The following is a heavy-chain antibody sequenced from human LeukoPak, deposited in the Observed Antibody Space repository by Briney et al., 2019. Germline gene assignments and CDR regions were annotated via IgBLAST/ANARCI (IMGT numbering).Heavy chain of an antibody. CDR1: GYSISSGYY. Sequence: SETLSLTCAVSGYSISSGYYWGWIRQPPGKGLEWIGSIYHSGSTYYNPSLKSRVTISVGTSKNQFSLKLSSVTAADTAVYYCARQGLGIAAALFDPWGQGTLVTVSS. J-gene: IGHJ5*02. V-gene: IGHV4-38-2*01. CDR3: ARQGLGIAAALFDP. D-gene: IGHD6-13*01. CDR2: IYHSGST.